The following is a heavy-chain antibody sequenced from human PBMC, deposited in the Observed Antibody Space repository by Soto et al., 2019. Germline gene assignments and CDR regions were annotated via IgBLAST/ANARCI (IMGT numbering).Heavy chain of an antibody. Sequence: QVKLVQSGAEVKKPGASVKVSCKASGYTFTSHDINWVRQATGQGLEWMGWMNPNSGNTGYVQKFQGRVSMTRDTTISTADMELISLHSDDTAVYYCAIPSDAVTNRDDACDIWGQGTMVTVSS. D-gene: IGHD4-17*01. CDR2: MNPNSGNT. CDR1: GYTFTSHD. CDR3: AIPSDAVTNRDDACDI. V-gene: IGHV1-8*01. J-gene: IGHJ3*02.